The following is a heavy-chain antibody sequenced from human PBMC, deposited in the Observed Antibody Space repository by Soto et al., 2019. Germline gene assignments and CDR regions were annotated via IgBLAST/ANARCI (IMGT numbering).Heavy chain of an antibody. CDR3: ARGELRYTNPDECFQH. J-gene: IGHJ1*01. CDR2: ISSSSSYI. V-gene: IGHV3-21*01. Sequence: EVQLVESGGGLVKPGGSLRLSCAASGFTFSSYSMYWVRQAPGKGLAWDSSISSSSSYIYYADSVKGRFTISRDNAKNSLYLQMNSVSADDTGVYYCARGELRYTNPDECFQHWGQGTLGTVFS. CDR1: GFTFSSYS. D-gene: IGHD1-26*01.